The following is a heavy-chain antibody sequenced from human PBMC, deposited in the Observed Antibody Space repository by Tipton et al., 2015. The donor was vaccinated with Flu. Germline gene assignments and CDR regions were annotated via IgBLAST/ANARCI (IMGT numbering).Heavy chain of an antibody. CDR3: ARGGSPLGWFDH. CDR1: GYIFTNYG. J-gene: IGHJ5*02. V-gene: IGHV1-18*01. Sequence: QLVQSGAEVKKPGASVTVSCKASGYIFTNYGITWVRQAPGQGLEWVGWISTYNGDTKFAQKFQDRVTMTTDTSTTTGYMELRSLRSDDTAVYYCARGGSPLGWFDHWGQGTLVTVSS. D-gene: IGHD1-26*01. CDR2: ISTYNGDT.